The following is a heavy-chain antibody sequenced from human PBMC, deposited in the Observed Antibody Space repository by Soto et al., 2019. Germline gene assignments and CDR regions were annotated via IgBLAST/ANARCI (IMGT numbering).Heavy chain of an antibody. CDR2: IYYSGST. CDR3: AASCVACGGFNYYGMDV. J-gene: IGHJ6*02. D-gene: IGHD5-12*01. V-gene: IGHV4-31*03. Sequence: QVQLQESGPGLVKPSQTLSLTCTVSGGSISSGGYYWSWIRQHPGKGLEWIGYIYYSGSTYYNPSLKSRVTTSVDXSXNXXSLKLSAVTAADTAVYYCAASCVACGGFNYYGMDVWGQGTTVTVSS. CDR1: GGSISSGGYY.